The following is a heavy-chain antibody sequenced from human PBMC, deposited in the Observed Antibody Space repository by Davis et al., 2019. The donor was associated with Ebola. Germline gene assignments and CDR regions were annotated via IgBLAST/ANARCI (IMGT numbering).Heavy chain of an antibody. CDR2: IYHSGST. J-gene: IGHJ5*02. Sequence: MPSETLSLTCAVSGGSISSSNWWSWVRQPPGKGLEWIGEIYHSGSTNYNPSLKSRVTISVDKSKNQFSLKLSSVTAADTAVYYCARGPLYYDFWSGYYRWFDPWGQGTLVTVSS. CDR1: GGSISSSNW. V-gene: IGHV4-4*02. D-gene: IGHD3-3*01. CDR3: ARGPLYYDFWSGYYRWFDP.